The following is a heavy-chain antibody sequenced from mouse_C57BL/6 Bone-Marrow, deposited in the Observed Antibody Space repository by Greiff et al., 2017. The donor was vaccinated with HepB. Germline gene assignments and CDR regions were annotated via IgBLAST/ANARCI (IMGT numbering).Heavy chain of an antibody. CDR1: GFSLTSYG. D-gene: IGHD1-1*01. J-gene: IGHJ3*01. CDR3: ASYYYGSSEAWFAY. CDR2: IWSGGST. V-gene: IGHV2-2*01. Sequence: VQLQHSGPGLVQPSQSLSITCTVSGFSLTSYGVHWVRQSPGKGLEWLGVIWSGGSTDYNAAFISRLSISKDNSKSQVFFKMNSLQADDTAIYYCASYYYGSSEAWFAYWGQGTLVTVSA.